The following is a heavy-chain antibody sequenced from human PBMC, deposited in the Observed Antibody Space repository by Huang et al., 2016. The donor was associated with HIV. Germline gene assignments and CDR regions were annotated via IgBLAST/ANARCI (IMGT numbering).Heavy chain of an antibody. CDR3: ARGGSGYDY. V-gene: IGHV3-7*01. J-gene: IGHJ4*02. CDR1: GFKFDFYW. D-gene: IGHD5-12*01. CDR2: IREDGGER. Sequence: EVQLVQSGGGLVQPGKSLTLSCAGSGFKFDFYWISWVRQAAGKGVEWVTNIREDGGERHYVGPVKGRFTISRDNAKNSVYLQMDSLRVDDTAVYFCARGGSGYDYWGQGSLVTVSS.